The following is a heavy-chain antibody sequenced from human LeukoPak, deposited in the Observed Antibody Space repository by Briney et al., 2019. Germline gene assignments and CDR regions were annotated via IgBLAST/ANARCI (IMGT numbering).Heavy chain of an antibody. CDR2: ISSSSSYI. J-gene: IGHJ3*02. V-gene: IGHV3-21*01. D-gene: IGHD3-22*01. CDR1: GFTFSSYN. CDR3: ARVRYYDSSGLPEAFDI. Sequence: GGSLRLSCAASGFTFSSYNMNWVRQAPGKGLEWVSFISSSSSYIYYADSVKGRFTISRDNAKNSLYLQMNSLRAEDTAVYYCARVRYYDSSGLPEAFDIWGQGKMVTVSS.